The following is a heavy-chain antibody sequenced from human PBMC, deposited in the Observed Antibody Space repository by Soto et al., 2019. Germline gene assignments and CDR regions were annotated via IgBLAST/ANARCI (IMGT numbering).Heavy chain of an antibody. D-gene: IGHD6-13*01. CDR3: TKLSSWYYYFDY. CDR1: GFTFSNAW. CDR2: IKSKTDGGTT. J-gene: IGHJ4*02. Sequence: EVQLVESGGGLVKPGGSLRLSCAASGFTFSNAWMSWVRQAPGKGLEWVGRIKSKTDGGTTDYAAPVKGRFTISRDESKNTLYLQMNSLKTEDTAVYYCTKLSSWYYYFDYWGQGSLGTVSS. V-gene: IGHV3-15*01.